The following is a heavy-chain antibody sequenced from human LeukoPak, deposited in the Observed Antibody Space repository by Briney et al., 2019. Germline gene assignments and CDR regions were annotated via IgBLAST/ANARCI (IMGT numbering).Heavy chain of an antibody. CDR2: IKQDGSER. D-gene: IGHD3-22*01. CDR3: ARDLGAYYHFFDY. Sequence: GGSLRLSCEASGFSMSIYWMSWVRQAPGKGLEWVGNIKQDGSERNYVDSVKGRFTISRDNAKKSLYLQMNSLRAEDTAVYYCARDLGAYYHFFDYWGQGTLATVSS. J-gene: IGHJ4*02. V-gene: IGHV3-7*01. CDR1: GFSMSIYW.